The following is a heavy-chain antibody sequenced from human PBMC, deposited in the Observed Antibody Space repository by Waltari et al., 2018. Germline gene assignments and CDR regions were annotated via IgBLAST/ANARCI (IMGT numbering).Heavy chain of an antibody. CDR2: VHGSGKA. V-gene: IGHV4-4*02. CDR3: ARDRGKGLYLDT. Sequence: QLQESGPGLVKPSGTLSLISGVSGDSMSSTHWWSWVRQPPGKGLEWIGQVHGSGKANYNPSFASRVTVSLDTSTYHIALKVTSATAADTALYYCARDRGKGLYLDTWGRGILVTVSP. CDR1: GDSMSSTHW. J-gene: IGHJ4*02. D-gene: IGHD2-15*01.